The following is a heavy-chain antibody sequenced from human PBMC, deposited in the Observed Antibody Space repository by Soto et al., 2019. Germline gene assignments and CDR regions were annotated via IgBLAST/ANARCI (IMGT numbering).Heavy chain of an antibody. V-gene: IGHV3-30-3*01. D-gene: IGHD2-2*01. Sequence: QVQLVESGGGVVQPGRSLRLSCAASGFTFSSYAMHWVRQAPGKGLEWVAVISYDGSNKYYADSVKGRFTISRDNSKNTLYLQMDSLRAEDTAVYYCAKGPLPISTTLWFDYWRQGTLVTVSS. CDR2: ISYDGSNK. CDR1: GFTFSSYA. CDR3: AKGPLPISTTLWFDY. J-gene: IGHJ4*02.